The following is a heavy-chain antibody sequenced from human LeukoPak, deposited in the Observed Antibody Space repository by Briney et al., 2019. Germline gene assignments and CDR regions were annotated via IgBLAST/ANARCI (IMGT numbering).Heavy chain of an antibody. J-gene: IGHJ3*02. CDR1: GFTFSSYG. D-gene: IGHD3-16*02. CDR3: AKDRKIYDYVWGSYRPYAFDI. Sequence: PGGSLRLSCAASGFTFSSYGMHWVRQAPGKGLEWVAVISYDGSNKYYADSVKGRFTISRDNSKSTLYLQMNSLRAEDTAVYYCAKDRKIYDYVWGSYRPYAFDIWGQGTMVTVSS. CDR2: ISYDGSNK. V-gene: IGHV3-30*18.